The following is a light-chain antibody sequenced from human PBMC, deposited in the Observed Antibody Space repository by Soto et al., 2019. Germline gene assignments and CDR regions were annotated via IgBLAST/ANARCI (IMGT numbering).Light chain of an antibody. V-gene: IGKV1-5*01. CDR2: DAS. CDR1: QTVSGW. J-gene: IGKJ1*01. Sequence: DIQMTQSPSTLSGSVGDRVTITCRASQTVSGWLAWYQQKPGEAPSLLIYDASDLPSGVPSRFSGSGSGTEFTLTITSLQPDDFATYYCQQYETFSGTFGPGTKADIK. CDR3: QQYETFSGT.